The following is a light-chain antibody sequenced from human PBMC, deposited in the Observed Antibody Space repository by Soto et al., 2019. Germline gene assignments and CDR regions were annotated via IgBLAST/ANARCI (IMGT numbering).Light chain of an antibody. J-gene: IGKJ4*01. CDR2: STS. CDR3: QYYNSAPLT. CDR1: QDISNS. V-gene: IGKV1-27*01. Sequence: DLQMTQSPSSLSASVGDRVTITCRASQDISNSLAWYQQKPGKVPKVLIYSTSVLQSGVPARFSDSGSGTDFPRTISSLQPEDVATYYCQYYNSAPLTVGGGTKVEI.